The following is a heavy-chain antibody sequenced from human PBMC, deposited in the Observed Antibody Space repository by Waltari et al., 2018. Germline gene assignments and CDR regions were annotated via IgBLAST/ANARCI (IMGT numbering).Heavy chain of an antibody. J-gene: IGHJ1*01. CDR1: GGSLSSYY. Sequence: QVQLQQWGAGLLKPSETLSLTCAVYGGSLSSYYWSWIRQPPGKGLEWIGEINHSENTNYNPSLESRVTISVDTSRNQFSLKLNSVTAADTAVYFCARGRRSFYFHLWGQGTLVTVSS. D-gene: IGHD3-3*02. CDR2: INHSENT. V-gene: IGHV4-34*01. CDR3: ARGRRSFYFHL.